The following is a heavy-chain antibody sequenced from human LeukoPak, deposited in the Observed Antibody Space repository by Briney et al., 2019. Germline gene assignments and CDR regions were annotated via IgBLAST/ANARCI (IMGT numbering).Heavy chain of an antibody. V-gene: IGHV4-39*07. Sequence: SETLSLTCTVSGGSISSSSYYWGWIRQPPGKGLEWIGGIYYSGSTYYNPSLKSRVTISVDTSKNQFSLKLSSVTAADTAVYYCARCHIRGRKGSCAFDIWGQGTMVTVSS. CDR2: IYYSGST. CDR1: GGSISSSSYY. CDR3: ARCHIRGRKGSCAFDI. D-gene: IGHD2-21*01. J-gene: IGHJ3*02.